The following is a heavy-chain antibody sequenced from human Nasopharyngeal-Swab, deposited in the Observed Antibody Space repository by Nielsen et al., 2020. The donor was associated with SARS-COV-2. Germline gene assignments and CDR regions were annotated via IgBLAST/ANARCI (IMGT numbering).Heavy chain of an antibody. J-gene: IGHJ3*01. CDR3: ARESGGWQPYFDS. V-gene: IGHV3-21*01. D-gene: IGHD6-19*01. CDR1: GYSFRTYG. Sequence: GESLKISCVASGYSFRTYGMNWVRQAPGKGLEWVSSITSTGAYIYYGGSVKGRFTISRDNARKSLYLQMNSLRAEDTAVYYCARESGGWQPYFDSWGQGTMVTVSS. CDR2: ITSTGAYI.